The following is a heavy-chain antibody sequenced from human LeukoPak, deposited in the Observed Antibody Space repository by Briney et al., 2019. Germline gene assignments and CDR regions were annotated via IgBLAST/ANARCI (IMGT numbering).Heavy chain of an antibody. J-gene: IGHJ6*02. CDR3: ARYSSSFLPYYYYGMDV. CDR2: INHSGST. D-gene: IGHD6-13*01. CDR1: GGSISSGGYS. Sequence: PSQTLSLTCAVSGGSISSGGYSWSWIRQPPGKGLEWIGEINHSGSTNYNPSLKSRVTISVDTSKNQFSLKLSSVTAADTAVYYCARYSSSFLPYYYYGMDVWGQGTTVTVSS. V-gene: IGHV4-30-2*01.